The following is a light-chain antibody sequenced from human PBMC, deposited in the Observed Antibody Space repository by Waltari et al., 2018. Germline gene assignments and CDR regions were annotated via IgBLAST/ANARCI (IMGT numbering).Light chain of an antibody. CDR1: AGAVTSCNY. V-gene: IGLV7-43*01. J-gene: IGLJ3*02. CDR2: STT. CDR3: LLYDGSDQV. Sequence: QTVVTQEPSLTVSPGGAVTLTCASSAGAVTSCNYPNWIQQKPGQVPRSLIHSTTNRHSWTPARFSGSLLGGKAALTLSGVQPEDEAEYYGLLYDGSDQVFGGGTKLTVL.